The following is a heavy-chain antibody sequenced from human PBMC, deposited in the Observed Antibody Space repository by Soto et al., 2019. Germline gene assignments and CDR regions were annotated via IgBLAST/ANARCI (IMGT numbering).Heavy chain of an antibody. CDR2: ISNGGSSI. CDR1: GFTFGDYD. Sequence: QVQLVESGGGLVKPGGSLRLSCAASGFTFGDYDMSWIRQAPGKGLEWVSYISNGGSSIYYADSVKGRFTISRDNAKRSVFLQMNSLRAEDTAVYYSTRPCRYCNGGGPGNWFDPWGQGTLVTVSS. J-gene: IGHJ5*02. D-gene: IGHD2-8*02. CDR3: TRPCRYCNGGGPGNWFDP. V-gene: IGHV3-11*01.